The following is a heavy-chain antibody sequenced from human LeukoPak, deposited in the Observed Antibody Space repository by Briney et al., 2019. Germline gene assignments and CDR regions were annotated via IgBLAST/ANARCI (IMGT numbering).Heavy chain of an antibody. V-gene: IGHV3-21*01. CDR1: GFTFTSYT. CDR3: ARAFRSYGDFDY. J-gene: IGHJ4*02. Sequence: GGSLRLSCAASGFTFTSYTMNWVRQAPGKGLEWVSSISSSSSYIYYADSVTGRFTISRDNAKNSLYLQMNSLRAEDAAVYYCARAFRSYGDFDYWGQGTLVTVSS. CDR2: ISSSSSYI. D-gene: IGHD1-26*01.